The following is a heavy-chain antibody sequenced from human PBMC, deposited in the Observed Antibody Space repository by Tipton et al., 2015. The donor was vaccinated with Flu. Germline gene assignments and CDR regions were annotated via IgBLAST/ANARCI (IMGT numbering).Heavy chain of an antibody. CDR3: ARRRAVAGDN. CDR1: GYNFTKNW. J-gene: IGHJ4*02. Sequence: QLVQSGAEAKKPGESLKISCKGSGYNFTKNWIGWVRQMPGKGLEWMGIINPGDSETRYSPPFQGLVSISVDKSISAAYLQWTTLKASDSAMYYCARRRAVAGDNWGQGTLVTVSS. V-gene: IGHV5-51*03. D-gene: IGHD6-19*01. CDR2: INPGDSET.